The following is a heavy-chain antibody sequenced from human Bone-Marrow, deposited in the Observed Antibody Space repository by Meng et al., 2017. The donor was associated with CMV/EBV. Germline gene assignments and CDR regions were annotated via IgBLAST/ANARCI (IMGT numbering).Heavy chain of an antibody. CDR1: GFTFDDYA. D-gene: IGHD3-3*01. Sequence: GESLKISCAASGFTFDDYAMHWVRQAPGKGLVWVSRINSDGSSTSYADSVKGRFTISRDNAKNTLYLQMNSLRAEDTAVYYCARVGGRSYDFWSGYPNTYYYYGMAVWGQGNTVTVYS. V-gene: IGHV3-74*01. CDR2: INSDGSST. CDR3: ARVGGRSYDFWSGYPNTYYYYGMAV. J-gene: IGHJ6*02.